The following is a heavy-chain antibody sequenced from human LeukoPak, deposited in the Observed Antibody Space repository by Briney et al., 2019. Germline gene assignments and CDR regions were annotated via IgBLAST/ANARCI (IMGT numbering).Heavy chain of an antibody. CDR2: TRNKANNYAT. CDR1: EYTFSDHY. D-gene: IGHD2-15*01. J-gene: IGHJ4*02. CDR3: ARWRSGSCSD. V-gene: IGHV3-72*01. Sequence: PGGSLRLSCAVPEYTFSDHYIDWVRQAPGKGLEWVGQTRNKANNYATEYAASVKDRFTISRDDSRKSVYLQMDSLKTEDTAVYYCARWRSGSCSDWGQGTRVTVSS.